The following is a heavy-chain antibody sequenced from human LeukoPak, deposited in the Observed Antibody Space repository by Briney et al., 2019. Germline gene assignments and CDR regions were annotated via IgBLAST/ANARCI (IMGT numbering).Heavy chain of an antibody. D-gene: IGHD4-17*01. V-gene: IGHV3-23*01. Sequence: PGGSLRLSCAASVFTSSSFAMTSVRGAAGTGLKWCSAISGTGVSTYYADSVKGRFTISRDNSKNTLYLQLNSLRAEDTAVYYCAKYAYGDYGVGPTDYYYYGMDVWGQGTTVTVSS. CDR2: ISGTGVST. CDR3: AKYAYGDYGVGPTDYYYYGMDV. CDR1: VFTSSSFA. J-gene: IGHJ6*02.